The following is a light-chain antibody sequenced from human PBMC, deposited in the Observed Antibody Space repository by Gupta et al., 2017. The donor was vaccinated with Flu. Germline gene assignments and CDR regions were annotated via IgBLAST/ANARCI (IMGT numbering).Light chain of an antibody. J-gene: IGKJ4*01. CDR3: QQYSSSST. CDR2: EAS. CDR1: QSVSSSY. V-gene: IGKV3D-20*01. Sequence: IVLTQSPATLSLSPGDSATLPCGASQSVSSSYLAWYQQKPGLAPMLLSYEASSRASVIPDMFSGSGSGTYFTLTISRQEPEEVALYYYQQYSSSSTFGRGTKVEIK.